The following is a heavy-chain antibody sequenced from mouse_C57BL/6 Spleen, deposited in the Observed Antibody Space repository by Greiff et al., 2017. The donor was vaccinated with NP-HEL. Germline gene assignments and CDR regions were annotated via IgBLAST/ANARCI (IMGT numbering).Heavy chain of an antibody. CDR3: AREGGYDGYYFDY. D-gene: IGHD2-3*01. J-gene: IGHJ2*01. CDR1: GFTFSDYY. Sequence: EVQRVESEGGLVQPGSSMKLSCTASGFTFSDYYMAWVRQVPEKGLEWVANINYDGSSTYYLDSLKSRFIISRDNAKNILYLQMSSLKSEDTATYYCAREGGYDGYYFDYWGQGTTLTVSS. V-gene: IGHV5-16*01. CDR2: INYDGSST.